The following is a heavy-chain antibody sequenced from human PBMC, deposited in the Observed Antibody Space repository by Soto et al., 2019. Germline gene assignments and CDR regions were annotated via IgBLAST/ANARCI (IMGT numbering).Heavy chain of an antibody. D-gene: IGHD2-15*01. Sequence: SVKVSCKASGGTFSSCAISWVRQAPGQGLEWMGGIIPIFGTANYAQKFQGRVTITADESTSTAYMELSSLRSEDTAVYYCARDCSGGSCYVQYDYWGQGTLVTVSS. CDR2: IIPIFGTA. V-gene: IGHV1-69*13. J-gene: IGHJ4*02. CDR3: ARDCSGGSCYVQYDY. CDR1: GGTFSSCA.